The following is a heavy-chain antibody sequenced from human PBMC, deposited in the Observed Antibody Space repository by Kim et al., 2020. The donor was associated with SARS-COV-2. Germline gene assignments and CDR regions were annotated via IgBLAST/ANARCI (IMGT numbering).Heavy chain of an antibody. CDR3: VREPNY. V-gene: IGHV3-11*01. CDR2: GSSI. J-gene: IGHJ4*02. Sequence: GSSITCADSVNGRFTVSRDNAKKSLSLQMNSLTPEDTAVYYCVREPNYWGQGTLVTVSS.